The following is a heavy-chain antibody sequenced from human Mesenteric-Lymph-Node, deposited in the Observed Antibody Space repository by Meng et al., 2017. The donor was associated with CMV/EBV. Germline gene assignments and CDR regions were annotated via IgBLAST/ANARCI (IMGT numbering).Heavy chain of an antibody. D-gene: IGHD5-18*01. CDR1: GGSFSGHY. J-gene: IGHJ3*02. Sequence: GSLRLSCAVYGGSFSGHYWSWIRQPPGKGLEWIGEINHSGSTNYNPSLKSRVTISVDTSKNQFSLKLSSVTAADTAVYYCARADTAMVFDIWGQGTMVTVSS. CDR3: ARADTAMVFDI. CDR2: INHSGST. V-gene: IGHV4-34*01.